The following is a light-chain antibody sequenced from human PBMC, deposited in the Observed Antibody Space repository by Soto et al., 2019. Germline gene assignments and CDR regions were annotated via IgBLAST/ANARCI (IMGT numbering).Light chain of an antibody. Sequence: QITKCPFPLTPSPGDTVTVTCRSSRISSSWLAWYQQKPGEAHKLLIYDASTLPRGVQSRFSGSGSGTKFTLTITSLQPDDFATYYCQQYDTCSETFGPGTKVDI. V-gene: IGKV1-5*01. CDR2: DAS. CDR1: RISSSW. J-gene: IGKJ1*01. CDR3: QQYDTCSET.